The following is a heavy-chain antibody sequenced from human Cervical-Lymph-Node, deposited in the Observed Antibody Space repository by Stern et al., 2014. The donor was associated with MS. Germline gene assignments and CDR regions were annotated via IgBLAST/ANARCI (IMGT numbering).Heavy chain of an antibody. CDR3: ARRSDYYSGYFDY. V-gene: IGHV5-51*01. D-gene: IGHD3-22*01. CDR2: IYPGNSDT. Sequence: EVQLVESGAEMKKPGESLKISCKGSGYSFTNYWIGWVRQMPGTGLEWLGIIYPGNSDTTYSPSFQGQVTISVDKSISTAYLQWSSLKASDTATYYCARRSDYYSGYFDYWGQGTLVT. CDR1: GYSFTNYW. J-gene: IGHJ4*02.